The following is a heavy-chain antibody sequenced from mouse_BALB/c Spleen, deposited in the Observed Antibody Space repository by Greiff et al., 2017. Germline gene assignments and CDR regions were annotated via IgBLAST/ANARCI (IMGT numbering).Heavy chain of an antibody. D-gene: IGHD1-2*01. Sequence: VQLQQSGPELVKPGASVKISCKASGYTFTDYNMHWVKQSHGKSLEWIGYIYPYNGGTGYNQKFKSKATLTVDNSSSTAYMELRSLTSEDSAVYYCARSPGFWFAYWGQGTLVTVSA. V-gene: IGHV1S29*02. CDR2: IYPYNGGT. CDR1: GYTFTDYN. J-gene: IGHJ3*01. CDR3: ARSPGFWFAY.